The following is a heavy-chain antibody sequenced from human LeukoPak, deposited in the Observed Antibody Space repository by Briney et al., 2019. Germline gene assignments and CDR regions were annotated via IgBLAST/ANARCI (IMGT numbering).Heavy chain of an antibody. CDR1: GGSFSSYY. CDR2: INHSGST. D-gene: IGHD5-24*01. V-gene: IGHV4-34*01. CDR3: ARQHLEMATTTGEPYYFDY. Sequence: SETLSLTCAVYGGSFSSYYWSWIRQPPGKGLEWIGEINHSGSTNYNPSLKSRVTISVDTSKNQFSLKLGSVTAADTAVYYCARQHLEMATTTGEPYYFDYWGQGTLVTVSS. J-gene: IGHJ4*02.